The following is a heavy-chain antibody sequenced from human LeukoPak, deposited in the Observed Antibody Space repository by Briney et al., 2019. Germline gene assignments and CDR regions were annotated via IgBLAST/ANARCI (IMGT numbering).Heavy chain of an antibody. D-gene: IGHD6-19*01. CDR1: GLTFSRYW. J-gene: IGHJ4*02. V-gene: IGHV3-7*01. Sequence: PGGSLRLSCIVFGLTFSRYWMGWVRQAPGKGLEWVANIKEDGSEKNYVDSVKGRFTISRDNTKNSLYLQMNSLRAEDTAVYYCARVRVGGWDPFDYWGQGTLVTVSS. CDR3: ARVRVGGWDPFDY. CDR2: IKEDGSEK.